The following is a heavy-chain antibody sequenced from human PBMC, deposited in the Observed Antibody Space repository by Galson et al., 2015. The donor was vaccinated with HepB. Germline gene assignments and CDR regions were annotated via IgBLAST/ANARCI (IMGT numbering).Heavy chain of an antibody. CDR3: ARHLYTTMDDY. V-gene: IGHV5-10-1*01. CDR2: IDPSDSYT. Sequence: QSGAEVKKPGESLRISCKGSGYSFSSHWINWVRQMPGKGLEWMGTIDPSDSYTTYSPSFRGHVTISADKSINTAYLQWRSVKASDTAIYYCARHLYTTMDDYWGQGTLVTVSS. J-gene: IGHJ4*02. D-gene: IGHD5-18*01. CDR1: GYSFSSHW.